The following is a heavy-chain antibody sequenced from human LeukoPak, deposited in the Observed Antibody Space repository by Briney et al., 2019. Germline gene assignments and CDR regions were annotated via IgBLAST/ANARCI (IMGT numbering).Heavy chain of an antibody. V-gene: IGHV3-30-3*01. Sequence: PGRSLRLSCAASGFTFSSYAMHWVRQAPGKGLEWVAVISYDGSNKYYADSVKGRFTISRDNSKNTLYLQMNSLRAEDTAVYYCARGRIAAPPRYWGQGTLVTVSS. CDR3: ARGRIAAPPRY. J-gene: IGHJ4*02. CDR1: GFTFSSYA. D-gene: IGHD6-6*01. CDR2: ISYDGSNK.